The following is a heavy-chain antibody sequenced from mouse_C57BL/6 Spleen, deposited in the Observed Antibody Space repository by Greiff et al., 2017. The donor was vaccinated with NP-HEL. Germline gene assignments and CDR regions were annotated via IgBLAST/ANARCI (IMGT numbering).Heavy chain of an antibody. V-gene: IGHV5-17*01. J-gene: IGHJ3*01. Sequence: DVKLVESGGGLVKPGGSLKLSCAASGFTFSDYGMHWVRQAPEKGLEWVAYISSGSSTIYYADTVKGRFTISRDNAKNTLFLQMTSLRSEDTAMYYCARRDYGKAFAYWGQGTLVTVSA. CDR2: ISSGSSTI. D-gene: IGHD1-1*01. CDR3: ARRDYGKAFAY. CDR1: GFTFSDYG.